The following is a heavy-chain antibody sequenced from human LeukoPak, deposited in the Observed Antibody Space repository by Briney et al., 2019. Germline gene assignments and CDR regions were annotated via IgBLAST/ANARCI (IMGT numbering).Heavy chain of an antibody. V-gene: IGHV1-18*01. J-gene: IGHJ4*02. D-gene: IGHD1-26*01. CDR1: GYTFTSYG. CDR3: ARAPVSGSYPPNFDY. Sequence: ASVKVSCKASGYTFTSYGISWVRQAPGQGLEWMGWISAYNGNTNYVQKLQGRVTMTTDTSTSTAYMELRSLRSDDTAVYYCARAPVSGSYPPNFDYWGQGTLVTVSS. CDR2: ISAYNGNT.